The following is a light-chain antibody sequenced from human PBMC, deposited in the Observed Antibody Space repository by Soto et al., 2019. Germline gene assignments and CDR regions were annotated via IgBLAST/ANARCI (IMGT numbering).Light chain of an antibody. V-gene: IGLV2-14*01. Sequence: QSALTQPASVSGSPGQSITISCTGTSGDVGGYNYVSWYQQHPGKAPKLMMYEVSNRPSRVSNRFSGSKSGNTASLTISGLQAEDEADYYCSSYTRSSTSYVFGTGTKVTVL. J-gene: IGLJ1*01. CDR1: SGDVGGYNY. CDR3: SSYTRSSTSYV. CDR2: EVS.